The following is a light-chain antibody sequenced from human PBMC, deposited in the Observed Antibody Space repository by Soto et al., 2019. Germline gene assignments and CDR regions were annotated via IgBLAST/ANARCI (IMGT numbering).Light chain of an antibody. CDR3: KQYKTYPLT. CDR2: KAS. Sequence: DIQVTQSPSTLSASVGDRVTITCRASQSINSWLAWYQQKPGKAPKVLIYKASSLESGVPSRFSGSGSGTEFTLTISSLQPDDFATYYCKQYKTYPLTFGGGTEVEIK. CDR1: QSINSW. J-gene: IGKJ4*01. V-gene: IGKV1-5*03.